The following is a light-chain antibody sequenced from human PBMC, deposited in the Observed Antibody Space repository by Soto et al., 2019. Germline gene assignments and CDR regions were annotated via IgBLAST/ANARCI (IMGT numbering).Light chain of an antibody. CDR3: QQRSNWPPVT. CDR2: DAF. Sequence: EIVLTQSPSTLSFSPWERSTLSCMASQSVSSYLAWYQQKPGQAPRLLIYDAFNRATGIPARFSGSGSGTDFTLTISSLEPEDFAIYYCQQRSNWPPVTFGQGTRLEIK. V-gene: IGKV3-11*01. CDR1: QSVSSY. J-gene: IGKJ5*01.